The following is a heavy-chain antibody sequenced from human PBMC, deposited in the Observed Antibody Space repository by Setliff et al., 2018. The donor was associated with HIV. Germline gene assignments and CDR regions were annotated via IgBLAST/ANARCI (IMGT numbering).Heavy chain of an antibody. J-gene: IGHJ4*02. D-gene: IGHD6-6*01. CDR3: ARDHIAARSVDY. CDR1: AYTFNSYY. V-gene: IGHV1-46*02. Sequence: GASVKVSCKTSAYTFNSYYMHWIRQAPGQGLEWMGLIGPSGSSTTYAQNFQGRVTMSRDTSTNTVYMELSSLRSEDTAVYYCARDHIAARSVDYWGQGTLVTVSS. CDR2: IGPSGSST.